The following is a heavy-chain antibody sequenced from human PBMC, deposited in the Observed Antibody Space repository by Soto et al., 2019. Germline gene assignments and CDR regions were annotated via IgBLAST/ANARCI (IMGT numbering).Heavy chain of an antibody. CDR2: IYESGST. J-gene: IGHJ4*02. D-gene: IGHD1-7*01. Sequence: PSETLSLTCAVSGGSISSGGYSWSWIRQPPGKGLEWIGYIYESGSTYYNPSLKSRVSISVDTSKSQLSLNLNSVSAADTAVYYCARTLSGGFDYWGQGTLVTVSS. CDR3: ARTLSGGFDY. V-gene: IGHV4-30-2*02. CDR1: GGSISSGGYS.